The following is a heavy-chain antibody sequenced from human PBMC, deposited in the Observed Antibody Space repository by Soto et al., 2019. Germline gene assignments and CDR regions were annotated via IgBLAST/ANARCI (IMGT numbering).Heavy chain of an antibody. CDR1: GFTFTNYA. D-gene: IGHD3-10*01. J-gene: IGHJ6*02. CDR2: ISASGGST. CDR3: AKVMRGSGSYYIYGMDV. V-gene: IGHV3-23*01. Sequence: PGGSLRLSCAASGFTFTNYAMSWVRQAPGKGQEWVSTISASGGSTYHADSVKDRFTISRDNSKNTLSMQMNSLRDEDTAAYYCAKVMRGSGSYYIYGMDVWGQGTTVTVSS.